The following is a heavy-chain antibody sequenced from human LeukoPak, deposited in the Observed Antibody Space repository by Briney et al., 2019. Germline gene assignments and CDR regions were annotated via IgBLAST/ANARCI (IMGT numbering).Heavy chain of an antibody. Sequence: GGSLRLSCTASGFTFGDYAMNWVRQAPGKGLEWVGFIRSIAYGGTPEYAASVKDRFTISRDDSKGIAYLQMNSLKIEDTAVFYCTRAFVEPAKFDYGGRGPVVTVSS. D-gene: IGHD1-1*01. CDR3: TRAFVEPAKFDY. CDR2: IRSIAYGGTP. CDR1: GFTFGDYA. J-gene: IGHJ4*02. V-gene: IGHV3-49*04.